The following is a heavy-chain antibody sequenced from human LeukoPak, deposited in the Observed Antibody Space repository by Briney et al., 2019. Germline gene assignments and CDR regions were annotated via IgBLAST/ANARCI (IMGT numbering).Heavy chain of an antibody. Sequence: GSLRLSCAASGFTFSSYWMHWVRQAPGKGLVWVSRIKSDGSTNYADSVKGRFTIYRDNAKNTLSLQMNSLRAEDTGVYYCARAPSEIGGYYPEYFRHWGQGTLVTVSS. CDR3: ARAPSEIGGYYPEYFRH. V-gene: IGHV3-74*01. CDR1: GFTFSSYW. J-gene: IGHJ1*01. CDR2: IKSDGST. D-gene: IGHD3-22*01.